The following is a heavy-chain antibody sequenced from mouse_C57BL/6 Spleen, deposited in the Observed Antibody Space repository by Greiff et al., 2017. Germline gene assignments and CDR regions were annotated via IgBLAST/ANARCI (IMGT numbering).Heavy chain of an antibody. CDR2: ISSGSSTI. CDR3: ARGCDYDGGWYFDV. J-gene: IGHJ1*03. CDR1: GFTFSDYG. V-gene: IGHV5-17*01. D-gene: IGHD2-4*01. Sequence: DVKLVESGGGLVKPGGSLKLSCAASGFTFSDYGMHWVRQAPEKGLEWVAYISSGSSTIYYADTVKGRFTISRDNAKNTLYLQMTSLRSEDTAMYDCARGCDYDGGWYFDVWGTGTTVTVSS.